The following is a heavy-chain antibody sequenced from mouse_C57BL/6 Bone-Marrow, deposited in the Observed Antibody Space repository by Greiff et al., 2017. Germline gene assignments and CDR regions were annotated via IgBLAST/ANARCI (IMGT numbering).Heavy chain of an antibody. J-gene: IGHJ2*01. Sequence: VKLQQPGAELVKPGASVKMSCKASGYTFTSYWITWVKQRPGQGLEWIGDIYPTSGRTNYNEKFTSKAILTVDTSSNTAYMQLSSLTSEDSAVFYCARSGPLGRSFDYWGQGTTLTVSS. CDR1: GYTFTSYW. CDR3: ARSGPLGRSFDY. CDR2: IYPTSGRT. V-gene: IGHV1-55*01. D-gene: IGHD4-1*01.